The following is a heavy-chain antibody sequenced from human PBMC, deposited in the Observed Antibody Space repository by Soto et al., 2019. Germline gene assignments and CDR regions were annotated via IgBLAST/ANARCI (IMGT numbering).Heavy chain of an antibody. V-gene: IGHV3-23*04. CDR2: IGGRATSA. Sequence: EVQLVESGGGLVHPGGSLRLSCAASGFTFSNYAMSWVRQAPGKGLDWVSGIGGRATSAYYADSVKGRFAISRDKSYNTLFLQLHGLRDEDTDVYYCATRRYSDSSVDFYDFWRQRTLVSVSS. CDR1: GFTFSNYA. D-gene: IGHD3-22*01. J-gene: IGHJ4*02. CDR3: ATRRYSDSSVDFYDF.